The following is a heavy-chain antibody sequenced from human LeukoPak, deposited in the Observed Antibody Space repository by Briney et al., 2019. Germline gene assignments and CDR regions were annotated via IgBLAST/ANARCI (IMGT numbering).Heavy chain of an antibody. J-gene: IGHJ3*02. CDR2: IIPIFGTA. D-gene: IGHD1-26*01. CDR3: ARAVGATGAAFDI. CDR1: GGTFSSYA. V-gene: IGHV1-69*05. Sequence: SVKVSCKASGGTFSSYAISWVRQAPGQGLEWMGGIIPIFGTANYAQKFQGRVTITTDESTSTAYMELSSLRSEDTAVYYCARAVGATGAAFDIWGQGTMVTVSS.